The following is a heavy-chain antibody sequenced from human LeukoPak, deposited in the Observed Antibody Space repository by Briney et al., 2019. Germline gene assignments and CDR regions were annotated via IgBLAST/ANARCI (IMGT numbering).Heavy chain of an antibody. CDR2: IYSTGNT. V-gene: IGHV4-4*07. CDR3: AGRYFYYDTSGYFDY. D-gene: IGHD3-22*01. Sequence: SETLSLTCTVSGGSISSYYWSWIRQPAGKGLEWIGRIYSTGNTNYNPSLKSRVTMSVDTSKNQFSLKLSSVTAADTAVYYCAGRYFYYDTSGYFDYWGQGTLVTVSS. CDR1: GGSISSYY. J-gene: IGHJ4*02.